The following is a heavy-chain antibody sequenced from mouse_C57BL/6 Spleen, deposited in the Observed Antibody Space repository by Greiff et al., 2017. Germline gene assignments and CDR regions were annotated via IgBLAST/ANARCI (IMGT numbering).Heavy chain of an antibody. CDR2: IDPETGGT. Sequence: VKLKESGAELVRPGASVTLSCKASGYTFTDYEMHWVKQTPVHGLEWIGAIDPETGGTAYNQKFKGKAILTADKSSSTAYMELRSLTSEDSAVYYCTTGTWGFAYWGQGTLVTVSA. CDR1: GYTFTDYE. J-gene: IGHJ3*01. D-gene: IGHD4-1*01. CDR3: TTGTWGFAY. V-gene: IGHV1-15*01.